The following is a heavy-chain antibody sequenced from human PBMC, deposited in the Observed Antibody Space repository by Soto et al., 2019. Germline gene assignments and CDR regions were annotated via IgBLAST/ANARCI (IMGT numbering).Heavy chain of an antibody. V-gene: IGHV3-48*03. CDR1: GFTFSSYE. J-gene: IGHJ4*02. CDR3: ARGIVVVVAATRGAFDY. Sequence: PGGSLRLSCAASGFTFSSYEMNWVRQAPGKGLEWVSYISSSGSTIYYADSVKGRFTISTDNAKNSLYLQMNSLRAEDTAVYYCARGIVVVVAATRGAFDYWGEGTLVTVPS. CDR2: ISSSGSTI. D-gene: IGHD2-15*01.